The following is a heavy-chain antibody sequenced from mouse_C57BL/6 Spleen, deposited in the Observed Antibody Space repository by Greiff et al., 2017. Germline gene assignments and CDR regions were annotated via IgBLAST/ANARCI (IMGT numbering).Heavy chain of an antibody. CDR2: IYPGSGST. J-gene: IGHJ2*01. D-gene: IGHD2-2*01. V-gene: IGHV1-55*01. Sequence: QVQLQQSGAELVKPGASVKMSCKASGYTFTSYWITWVKQRPGQGLEWIGDIYPGSGSTNYNETFKSKATLTVDTSSSTAYMQLSSLTSEDSAVYYGARYGYYFDYWGQGTTLTVSS. CDR1: GYTFTSYW. CDR3: ARYGYYFDY.